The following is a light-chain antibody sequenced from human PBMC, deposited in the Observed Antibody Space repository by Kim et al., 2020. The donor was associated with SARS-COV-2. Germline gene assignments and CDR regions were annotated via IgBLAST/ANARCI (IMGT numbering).Light chain of an antibody. V-gene: IGLV3-21*04. CDR3: QVWDSSSDHRV. Sequence: AQGKAARITCGGNNIGSKSVHWYQQKPGQATVLVIYYDSDRPSGIPERFSGSNSGNTATLTISRVEAGDEADYYCQVWDSSSDHRVFGGGTKLTVL. CDR1: NIGSKS. CDR2: YDS. J-gene: IGLJ3*02.